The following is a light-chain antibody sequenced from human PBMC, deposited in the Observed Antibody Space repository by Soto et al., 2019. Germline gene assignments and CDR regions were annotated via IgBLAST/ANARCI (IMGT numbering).Light chain of an antibody. CDR2: DAS. CDR1: QSVSTY. V-gene: IGKV3-11*01. CDR3: QQRSNWIT. J-gene: IGKJ5*01. Sequence: EIVLTQSPGTLSLSPCDRATLSCRASQSVSTYLAWYQQKPGQAPRLLIYDASNRATGIPARFSGSGSGTDFTLTISSLEPEDFAVYYCQQRSNWITFGQGTRLEIK.